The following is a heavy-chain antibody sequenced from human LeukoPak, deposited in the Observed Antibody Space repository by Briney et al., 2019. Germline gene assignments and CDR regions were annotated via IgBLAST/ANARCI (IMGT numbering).Heavy chain of an antibody. CDR3: ASFSGADLYYYYYMDV. D-gene: IGHD6-19*01. CDR2: INHSGST. Sequence: PSETLSLTCAVYGGSFSGYYWSWIRQPPGKGLEWIGEINHSGSTNYNPSLKSRVTISVDTSKNQFSLKLSSVTAADTAVYYCASFSGADLYYYYYMDVWGKGTTDTVSS. V-gene: IGHV4-34*01. J-gene: IGHJ6*03. CDR1: GGSFSGYY.